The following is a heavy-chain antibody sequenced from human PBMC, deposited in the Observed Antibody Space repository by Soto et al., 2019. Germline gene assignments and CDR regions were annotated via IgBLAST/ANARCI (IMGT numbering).Heavy chain of an antibody. Sequence: QITLKESGPTLVKPTQTLTLTCTFSGFSLSTRGVGVGWIRQPPGKALEWLALLYWDDDKGYSPSLKSTLTITKDTSKNQVVLTVTNIDPVDTATYYCAHRPRGYSYYFDYWGQGTLVTVSS. CDR3: AHRPRGYSYYFDY. CDR1: GFSLSTRGVG. CDR2: LYWDDDK. D-gene: IGHD5-18*01. J-gene: IGHJ4*02. V-gene: IGHV2-5*02.